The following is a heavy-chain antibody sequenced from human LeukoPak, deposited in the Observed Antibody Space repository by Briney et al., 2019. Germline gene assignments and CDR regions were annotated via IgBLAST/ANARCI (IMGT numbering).Heavy chain of an antibody. CDR1: GFTFNSYW. CDR3: AREIVQDYSDYKSYFDY. V-gene: IGHV3-7*01. D-gene: IGHD4-11*01. CDR2: IKQDESEK. J-gene: IGHJ4*02. Sequence: GGSLRLSCAASGFTFNSYWMTWVRQAPGKGLEWVANIKQDESEKNYVDSVKGRFTISRDNAKDSLYLQMNSLRAEDTAVYYCAREIVQDYSDYKSYFDYWGQGALVTVSS.